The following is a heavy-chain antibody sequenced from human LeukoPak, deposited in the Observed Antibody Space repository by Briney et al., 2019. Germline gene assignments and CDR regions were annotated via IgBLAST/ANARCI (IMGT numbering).Heavy chain of an antibody. D-gene: IGHD1-26*01. Sequence: PSETLSLTCTVSGGSISSSSYYWGWIRQPPGKGLEWIGSIYYSGSTYYNPSLKSRVTISVDTSKNQFSLKLSSVTAADTAVYYCARSEWELRDFDYWGQGTLVTVSS. CDR2: IYYSGST. CDR3: ARSEWELRDFDY. V-gene: IGHV4-39*07. CDR1: GGSISSSSYY. J-gene: IGHJ4*02.